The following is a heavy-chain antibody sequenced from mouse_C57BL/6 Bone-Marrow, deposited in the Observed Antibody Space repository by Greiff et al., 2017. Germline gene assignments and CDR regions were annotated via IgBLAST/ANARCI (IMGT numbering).Heavy chain of an antibody. CDR3: ARDGYYVRYFDV. V-gene: IGHV5-4*01. Sequence: EVQVVESGGGLVKPGGSLKLSCAASGFTFSSYAMSWVRQTPEKRLEWVATISDGGSYTYYPDNVKGRFTISRDNAKNNLYLQMSHLKSEDTAMYYCARDGYYVRYFDVWGTETTVTVSS. J-gene: IGHJ1*03. CDR2: ISDGGSYT. D-gene: IGHD2-3*01. CDR1: GFTFSSYA.